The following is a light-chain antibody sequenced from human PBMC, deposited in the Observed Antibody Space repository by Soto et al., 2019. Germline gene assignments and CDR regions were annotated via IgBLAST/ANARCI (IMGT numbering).Light chain of an antibody. CDR1: QSVSSSY. V-gene: IGKV3-20*01. CDR2: GAS. CDR3: QQYGSSSGT. J-gene: IGKJ1*01. Sequence: EVVLNQCVGTLSLYQGERATLSCRASQSVSSSYLARYQQKPGQAPRLLIYGASSRATGVPDRFSGSGSGTDFTLTISGLEPEDFAVYYCQQYGSSSGTFGPGTMV.